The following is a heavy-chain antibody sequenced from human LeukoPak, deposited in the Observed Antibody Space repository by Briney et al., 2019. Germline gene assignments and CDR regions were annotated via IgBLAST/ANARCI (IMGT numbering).Heavy chain of an antibody. CDR1: GYTFTSYY. CDR3: ARDSFYDSSGYLFDY. Sequence: ASVKVSCKASGYTFTSYYMHWVRQAPGQGLEWMGWINPNSGGTNYAQKLQGRVTMTTDTSTSTAYMELRSLRSDDTAVYYCARDSFYDSSGYLFDYWGQGTLVTVSS. J-gene: IGHJ4*02. CDR2: INPNSGGT. D-gene: IGHD3-22*01. V-gene: IGHV1-2*02.